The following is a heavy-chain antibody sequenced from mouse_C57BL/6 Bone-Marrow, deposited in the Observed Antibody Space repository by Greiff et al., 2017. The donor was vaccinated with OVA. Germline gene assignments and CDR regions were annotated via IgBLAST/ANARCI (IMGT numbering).Heavy chain of an antibody. CDR3: ARRGKSYYAMDS. J-gene: IGHJ4*01. CDR1: GYTFTSYW. CDR2: INPSSGYT. Sequence: QVQLQQSGADLAKPGASVKLSCKASGYTFTSYWMHWVKQRTGKGLEWIGDINPSSGYTKYNQKFKDKATLPADKSPSTAYMQLSSLTYEDTAVSYCARRGKSYYAMDSWGQGTSVPVSS. V-gene: IGHV1-7*01.